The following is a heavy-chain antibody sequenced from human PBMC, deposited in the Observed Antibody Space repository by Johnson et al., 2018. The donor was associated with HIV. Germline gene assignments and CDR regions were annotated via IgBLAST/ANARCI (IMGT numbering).Heavy chain of an antibody. CDR3: AKDRGAARAFDAFDI. CDR1: GFTFSDHY. Sequence: VQLVESGGGLVQPGGSLRLSCAASGFTFSDHYMDWVRQAPGKGLEWVGRTRNKANSYTTEYAASVKGRFTISRDDSKNSLYLQMNSLKTEDTAVYYCAKDRGAARAFDAFDIWGQGTMVTVSS. V-gene: IGHV3-72*01. J-gene: IGHJ3*02. CDR2: TRNKANSYTT. D-gene: IGHD6-6*01.